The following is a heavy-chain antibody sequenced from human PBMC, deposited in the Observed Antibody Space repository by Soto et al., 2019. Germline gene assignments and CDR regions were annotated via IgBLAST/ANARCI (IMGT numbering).Heavy chain of an antibody. D-gene: IGHD3-22*01. J-gene: IGHJ3*01. CDR1: SGSFSRSNNY. V-gene: IGHV4-39*01. CDR2: VSFGGST. Sequence: SETLSLTCAVSSGSFSRSNNYWGWIRQPPGKGLEWVGSVSFGGSTYFNPSLMSRLSMSVDKSNNQFSLNLTSVTAADSAVYYCVRGRRDSMILILKTPFDVWGQGTAVTVSS. CDR3: VRGRRDSMILILKTPFDV.